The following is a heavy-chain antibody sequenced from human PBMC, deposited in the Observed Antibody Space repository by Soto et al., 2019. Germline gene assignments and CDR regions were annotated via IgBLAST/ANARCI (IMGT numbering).Heavy chain of an antibody. J-gene: IGHJ6*03. Sequence: SETLSLTCTVSGGSISSGGYYWSWIRQHPGKGLEWIGYIYYSGSTYYNPSLKSRVTISVDTSKNQFSLKLSSVTAADTAVYYCAREGYQLPPWSYYYMDVWGKGTTVTVSS. D-gene: IGHD2-2*01. V-gene: IGHV4-31*03. CDR3: AREGYQLPPWSYYYMDV. CDR1: GGSISSGGYY. CDR2: IYYSGST.